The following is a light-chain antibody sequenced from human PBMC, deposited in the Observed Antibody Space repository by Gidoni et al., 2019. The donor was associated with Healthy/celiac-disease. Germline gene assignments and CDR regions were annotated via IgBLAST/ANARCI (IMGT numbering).Light chain of an antibody. Sequence: AIRMTQSPSSFSASTGDRVTITCRASQGISSYLAWYQQKPGKAPKLLIYAASTLQSGVPSRFSGSGSGTDFTLTISCLQSEDFATYYCQQYYSYLPYTFGQXTKLEIK. CDR1: QGISSY. CDR2: AAS. CDR3: QQYYSYLPYT. J-gene: IGKJ2*01. V-gene: IGKV1-8*01.